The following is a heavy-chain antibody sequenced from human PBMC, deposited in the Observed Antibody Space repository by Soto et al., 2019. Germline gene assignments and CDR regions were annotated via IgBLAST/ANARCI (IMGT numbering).Heavy chain of an antibody. J-gene: IGHJ6*03. Sequence: QVQLVESGGGVVQPGRSLRLSCAASGFTFSSYGMHWVRQAPGKGLEWVAVISYDGSNKYYADSVKGRFTISRDNSKNTLYLQMNSLRAEDKAVYHCPTEGISGPPRPLPHMDAWGKGTTVTVCS. V-gene: IGHV3-30*03. CDR3: PTEGISGPPRPLPHMDA. D-gene: IGHD6-19*01. CDR1: GFTFSSYG. CDR2: ISYDGSNK.